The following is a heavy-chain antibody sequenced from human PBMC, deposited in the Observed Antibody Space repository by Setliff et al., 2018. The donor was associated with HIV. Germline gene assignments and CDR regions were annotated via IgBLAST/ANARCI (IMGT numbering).Heavy chain of an antibody. V-gene: IGHV4-4*08. D-gene: IGHD2-21*02. Sequence: SETLSLTCTVSGDSISSYYWSWIRQPPGKGLEWIGYIYTSGITDYNPSLKSRVTISGDTSKNQFSLKLSSVTAADTAVYYCAGSIVVVTAAPLTWGQGTLVTVSS. CDR2: IYTSGIT. CDR3: AGSIVVVTAAPLT. CDR1: GDSISSYY. J-gene: IGHJ5*02.